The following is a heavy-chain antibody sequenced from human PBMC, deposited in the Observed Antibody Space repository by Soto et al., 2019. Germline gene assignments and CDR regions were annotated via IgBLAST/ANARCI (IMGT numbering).Heavy chain of an antibody. D-gene: IGHD5-12*01. CDR1: GFTFSSFA. J-gene: IGHJ6*03. CDR2: ISGSSGTT. CDR3: AKLGYSGYDTLYYHYMDV. Sequence: PGGSLRLSCAASGFTFSSFAMIWVRQTPGKGLDWVSGISGSSGTTYYGDSVRGRFTVSRDNSKNTLYLQMNSLRPEDTAIYYCAKLGYSGYDTLYYHYMDVRAKGTTVTVSS. V-gene: IGHV3-23*01.